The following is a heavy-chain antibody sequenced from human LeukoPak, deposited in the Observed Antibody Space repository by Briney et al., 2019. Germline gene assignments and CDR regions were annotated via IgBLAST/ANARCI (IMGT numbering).Heavy chain of an antibody. J-gene: IGHJ4*02. CDR1: GYTFTGYY. Sequence: ASVKVSCKASGYTFTGYYMHWVRQAPGQGLEWMGWINPNSGGTNYAQKFQGRVTMTTDTSTSTAYMELRSLRSDDTAVYYCARDRRYYYDSSGYCDYWGQGTLVTVSS. CDR2: INPNSGGT. V-gene: IGHV1-2*02. D-gene: IGHD3-22*01. CDR3: ARDRRYYYDSSGYCDY.